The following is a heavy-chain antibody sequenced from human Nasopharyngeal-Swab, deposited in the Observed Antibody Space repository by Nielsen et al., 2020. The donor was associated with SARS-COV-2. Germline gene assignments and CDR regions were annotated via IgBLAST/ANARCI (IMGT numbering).Heavy chain of an antibody. Sequence: GESLKISCAASGFTFSTYSMNWVRQAPGRGLEWVSYISTSSSTIHYADSVKGRFTISRDNAKDSLYLQMSSLRAEDTAFYYCARATDTSTYGLYYWGQGTLVTVSS. CDR2: ISTSSSTI. J-gene: IGHJ4*02. D-gene: IGHD3-10*01. CDR1: GFTFSTYS. V-gene: IGHV3-48*04. CDR3: ARATDTSTYGLYY.